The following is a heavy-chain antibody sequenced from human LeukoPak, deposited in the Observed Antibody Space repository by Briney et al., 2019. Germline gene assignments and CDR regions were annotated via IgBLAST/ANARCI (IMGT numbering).Heavy chain of an antibody. J-gene: IGHJ4*02. Sequence: SETLSLTCTVSGGSIGSGSYYWSWIRQPAGKGLEWIGRIYTSGSTNYNPSLKSRVTISVDTSKNQFSLKLSSVTAADTAVYYRARELHTYYYDSSGYYYALYFDYWGQGTLVTVSS. CDR2: IYTSGST. V-gene: IGHV4-61*02. CDR1: GGSIGSGSYY. D-gene: IGHD3-22*01. CDR3: ARELHTYYYDSSGYYYALYFDY.